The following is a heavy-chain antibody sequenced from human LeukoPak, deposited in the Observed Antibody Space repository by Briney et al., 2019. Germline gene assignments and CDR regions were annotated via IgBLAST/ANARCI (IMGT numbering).Heavy chain of an antibody. Sequence: SETPSLTCAVYGGSFSGYYWSWIRQPPGKGLEWIGEINHSGSTNYNPSLKSRVTISVDTSKNQFSLKLSSVTAADTAVYYCARVAYDFWSGYYTQGDVWGQGTTVTVSS. V-gene: IGHV4-34*01. CDR3: ARVAYDFWSGYYTQGDV. J-gene: IGHJ6*02. CDR2: INHSGST. CDR1: GGSFSGYY. D-gene: IGHD3-3*01.